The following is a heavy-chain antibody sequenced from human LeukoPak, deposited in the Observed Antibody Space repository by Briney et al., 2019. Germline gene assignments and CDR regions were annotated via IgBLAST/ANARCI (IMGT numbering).Heavy chain of an antibody. J-gene: IGHJ4*02. D-gene: IGHD6-6*01. CDR3: ARGPLPPSSSYLLYLDY. CDR2: INHSGST. V-gene: IGHV4-34*01. Sequence: PSETLSLTCAVYGGSFSGYYWSWIRQPPGKGLEWIGEINHSGSTNYNPSLKSRVTISVDTTKNQFSLKLSSVTAADTAVYYCARGPLPPSSSYLLYLDYWGQGTLVTVSS. CDR1: GGSFSGYY.